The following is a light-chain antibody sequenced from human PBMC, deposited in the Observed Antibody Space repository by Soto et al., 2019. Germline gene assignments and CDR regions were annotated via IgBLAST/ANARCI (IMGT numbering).Light chain of an antibody. CDR2: EVS. CDR3: YSYAGNKYV. J-gene: IGLJ1*01. V-gene: IGLV2-8*01. Sequence: QSALTQPPSASGSPGQSVTISCTGTSSGVGGYDYVSWYQQHPGRAPKLIIFEVSKRPSGVPDRFSGSKSANTASLTVSGLQAEDEADYYCYSYAGNKYVFGTGTKVTVL. CDR1: SSGVGGYDY.